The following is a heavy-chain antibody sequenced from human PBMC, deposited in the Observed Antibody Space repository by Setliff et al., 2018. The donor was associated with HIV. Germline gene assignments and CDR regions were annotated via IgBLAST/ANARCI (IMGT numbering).Heavy chain of an antibody. CDR1: NVAISSNSYY. V-gene: IGHV4-39*01. CDR2: ISQSGTT. J-gene: IGHJ4*02. CDR3: ARQPLYFGEPYYFDY. D-gene: IGHD3-10*01. Sequence: PSETLSLTCAVYNVAISSNSYYWDWIRQPPGKGLEWIGSISQSGTTYYSPSLKNRVTISVDTSRNRFSLKLGSVSASDTANYYCARQPLYFGEPYYFDYWGLGTLVTVS.